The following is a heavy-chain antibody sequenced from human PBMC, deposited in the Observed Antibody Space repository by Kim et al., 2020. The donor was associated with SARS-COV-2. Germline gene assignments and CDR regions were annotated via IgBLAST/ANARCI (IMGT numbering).Heavy chain of an antibody. D-gene: IGHD3-16*02. V-gene: IGHV4-59*01. CDR2: IYYSGST. J-gene: IGHJ2*01. Sequence: SETLSLTCTVSGGSISSYYWSWIRQPPGKGLEWIGYIYYSGSTNYNPSLKSRVTISVDTSKNQFSLKLSSVTAADTAVYYCARPYYVWGSYRYDWYFDLWGRGTLVTVSS. CDR3: ARPYYVWGSYRYDWYFDL. CDR1: GGSISSYY.